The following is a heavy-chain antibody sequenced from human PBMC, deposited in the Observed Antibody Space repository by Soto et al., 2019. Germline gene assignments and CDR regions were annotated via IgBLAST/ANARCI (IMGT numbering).Heavy chain of an antibody. CDR2: IYYSGST. CDR1: GGSISSSSYY. J-gene: IGHJ4*02. CDR3: ARHCRSSSWCPLVMY. D-gene: IGHD6-13*01. Sequence: PSETLSLTCTVSGGSISSSSYYWGWIRQPPGKGLEWIGSIYYSGSTYYNPSLKSRVTISVDTSKNQFSLKLSSVTAADTAVYYCARHCRSSSWCPLVMYWGQGTLVTVSS. V-gene: IGHV4-39*01.